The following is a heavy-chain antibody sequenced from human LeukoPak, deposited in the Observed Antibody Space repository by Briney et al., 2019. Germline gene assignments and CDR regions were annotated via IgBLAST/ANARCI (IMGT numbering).Heavy chain of an antibody. V-gene: IGHV3-23*01. D-gene: IGHD3-22*01. Sequence: GGSLRLSCAASGFTFSSYAMSWVRQAPGKGLEWVSAISGSGGSTYYADSVKGRFTISRDNSKNTLYLQMNSLRAEDTAVYYCAKDWNYYDSSGYTSWGQGTLVTVSS. J-gene: IGHJ4*02. CDR1: GFTFSSYA. CDR3: AKDWNYYDSSGYTS. CDR2: ISGSGGST.